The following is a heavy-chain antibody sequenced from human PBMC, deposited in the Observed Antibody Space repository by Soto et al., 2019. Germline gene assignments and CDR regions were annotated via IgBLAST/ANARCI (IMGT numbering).Heavy chain of an antibody. CDR2: IYYSRST. V-gene: IGHV4-59*08. CDR1: GGSISSYY. J-gene: IGHJ4*02. Sequence: PSETLSLTCTVSGGSISSYYWSWIRQPPGKGLEWIGYIYYSRSTNYNPSHKSRVTISVDTSKKQFSQKMSSVTSADTAVYYCARLKSRPMPLIDYWGQGTLVTVSS. D-gene: IGHD2-2*01. CDR3: ARLKSRPMPLIDY.